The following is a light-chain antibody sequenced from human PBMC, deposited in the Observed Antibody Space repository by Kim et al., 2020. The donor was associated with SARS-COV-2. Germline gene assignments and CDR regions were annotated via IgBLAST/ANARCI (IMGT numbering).Light chain of an antibody. J-gene: IGLJ2*01. Sequence: TISCTRSGGSIVTNYVQCFQQRPGSSPTTVIYDDDNTPSGVPSRFSASVDSSSNSASLTISGLETEDEGDYYCQSYDHANHVVIFGGGTQLTVL. CDR1: GGSIVTNY. CDR3: QSYDHANHVVI. CDR2: DDD. V-gene: IGLV6-57*01.